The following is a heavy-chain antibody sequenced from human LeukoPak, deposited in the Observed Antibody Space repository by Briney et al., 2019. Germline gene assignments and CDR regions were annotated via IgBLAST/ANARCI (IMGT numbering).Heavy chain of an antibody. D-gene: IGHD3-22*01. V-gene: IGHV4-59*01. CDR1: GGSISNYN. Sequence: SETLSLTCTVSGGSISNYNWSWIRQPPGKGLEWIGYIYYSGSTNYNPSLKSRVTISVDTSKNQFSLNLSSVTAADTAMYYCARDRSPEGYYDSSHWDYYHGMDVWGQGTTVTVSS. CDR3: ARDRSPEGYYDSSHWDYYHGMDV. CDR2: IYYSGST. J-gene: IGHJ6*02.